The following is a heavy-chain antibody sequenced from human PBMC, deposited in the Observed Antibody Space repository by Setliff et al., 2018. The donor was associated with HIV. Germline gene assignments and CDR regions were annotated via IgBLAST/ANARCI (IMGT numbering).Heavy chain of an antibody. J-gene: IGHJ4*02. CDR1: GGSISSSSYY. CDR2: VYYSGTT. CDR3: ARGGLGVVTSFDS. D-gene: IGHD3-3*01. Sequence: NPSETLSLTCTVSGGSISSSSYYWGLIRQPPGKGLEWIGSVYYSGTTYYNPSLKSRVTISVDTSKNQFSLKLSSLTAADTAVYYSARGGLGVVTSFDSWGPGTLVTVSS. V-gene: IGHV4-39*07.